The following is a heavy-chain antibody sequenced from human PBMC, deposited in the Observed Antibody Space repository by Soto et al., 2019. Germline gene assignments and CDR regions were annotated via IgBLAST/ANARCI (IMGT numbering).Heavy chain of an antibody. CDR1: GGSISTGVRY. Sequence: QVQLQESGPGLVKPSQTLSLTCSVSGGSISTGVRYWSWVREHPGKGLEWIGDIYYRGTTSYNPSLGSRVTISRDTSKNQVSLKLNSVTAADTAVYYCARVSAGGTRWFDSWGQGIRVTVSS. CDR2: IYYRGTT. V-gene: IGHV4-31*03. CDR3: ARVSAGGTRWFDS. J-gene: IGHJ5*01. D-gene: IGHD6-13*01.